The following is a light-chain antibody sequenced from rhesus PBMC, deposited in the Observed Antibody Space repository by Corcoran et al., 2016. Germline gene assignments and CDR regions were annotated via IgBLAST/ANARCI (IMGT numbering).Light chain of an antibody. Sequence: DIQMTQSPSSLSAPVGDRVTITCRASQAISIWLAWHQQKPGKAPELLIYKAAALESGVPSRFSGSGSWKEFTLPHGNLQPEDFATYYCQQHDSAPRTFGPGTKVEVK. V-gene: IGKV1-21*01. CDR2: KAA. CDR3: QQHDSAPRT. J-gene: IGKJ1*01. CDR1: QAISIW.